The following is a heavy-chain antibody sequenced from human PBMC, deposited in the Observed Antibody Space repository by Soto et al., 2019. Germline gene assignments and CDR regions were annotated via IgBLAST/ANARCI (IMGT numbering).Heavy chain of an antibody. CDR1: GGSFSDYY. Sequence: QVQLQQRGAGLLKPSETLSLTCGVYGGSFSDYYWNWIRQPPGKGLEWIGVINQSGGTHYNPSLKSRVAVVVDTSRDQVPLKLTCVAVADTAVYYWARIADVASFYGLDVWGQGTTVTVSS. V-gene: IGHV4-34*02. CDR2: INQSGGT. CDR3: ARIADVASFYGLDV. D-gene: IGHD2-21*01. J-gene: IGHJ6*02.